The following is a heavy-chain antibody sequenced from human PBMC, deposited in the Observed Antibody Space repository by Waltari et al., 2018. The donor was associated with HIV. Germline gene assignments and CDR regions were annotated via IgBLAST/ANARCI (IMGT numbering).Heavy chain of an antibody. CDR2: IKQDGSEK. D-gene: IGHD3-3*01. V-gene: IGHV3-7*01. CDR3: ARDLKDYDFWSPVDV. Sequence: EVQLVESGGGLVQPGGSLRLSCAASGFTFSTYWMTWVRQAPGKGLEWLANIKQDGSEKYYADSVKGVFTVSRDNNKKSLYLQMSSLRAEDTAVYYCARDLKDYDFWSPVDVWGQGTTVTVSS. J-gene: IGHJ6*02. CDR1: GFTFSTYW.